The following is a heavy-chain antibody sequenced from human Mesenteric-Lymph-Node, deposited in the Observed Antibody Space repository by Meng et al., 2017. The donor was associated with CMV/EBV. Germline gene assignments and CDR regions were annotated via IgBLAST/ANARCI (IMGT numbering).Heavy chain of an antibody. V-gene: IGHV3-21*01. CDR1: GFTFRSYT. Sequence: GESLKISCAGSGFTFRSYTINWVRQAPGKGLEWVSSINSDSSYIHYADSVKGRFTVSRDNAMNSLYLQMNSLRVEDTAVYYCAREFRLELVYGMDVWGQGTTVTVSS. CDR3: AREFRLELVYGMDV. J-gene: IGHJ6*02. D-gene: IGHD1-7*01. CDR2: INSDSSYI.